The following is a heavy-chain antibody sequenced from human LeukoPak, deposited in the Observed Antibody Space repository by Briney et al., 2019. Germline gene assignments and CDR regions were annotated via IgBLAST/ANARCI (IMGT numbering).Heavy chain of an antibody. CDR1: GFTLSTCA. CDR2: ISNDGVNK. V-gene: IGHV3-30-3*01. Sequence: PGGSLRLAWAAAGFTLSTCAMHWVRQAPDKGLEWVAVISNDGVNKFYSDSVKGRFTISRDDSKTTLYLQMNSMRTEDTALYYCAKSRVGVDSFDIWGQGTMVTVSS. CDR3: AKSRVGVDSFDI. D-gene: IGHD3-10*01. J-gene: IGHJ3*02.